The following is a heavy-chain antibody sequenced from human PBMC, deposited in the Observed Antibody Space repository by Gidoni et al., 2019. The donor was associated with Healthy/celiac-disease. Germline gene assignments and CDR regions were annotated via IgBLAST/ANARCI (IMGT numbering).Heavy chain of an antibody. Sequence: QMQLVESGGGVVQPGRSLRLSCTASGFTFSSYAMHWVRQAPGKGLEWVAVISYDGSNKYYADSVKGRFTISRDNSKNTLYLQMNSLRAEDTAVYYCARVSKDDAFDIWGQGTMVTVSS. CDR1: GFTFSSYA. CDR2: ISYDGSNK. V-gene: IGHV3-30-3*01. CDR3: ARVSKDDAFDI. J-gene: IGHJ3*02.